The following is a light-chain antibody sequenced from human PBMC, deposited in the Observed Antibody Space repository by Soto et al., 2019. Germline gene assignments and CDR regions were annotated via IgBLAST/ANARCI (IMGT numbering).Light chain of an antibody. CDR2: SNN. Sequence: QSALTQPPSASGTPGQRVTISCSGSSSNIGSNTVNWYQHLPGTAPKLLIYSNNQRPSGVPDRFSGSKSGTSASLAISGLQSEDEADYYCATWDDSPNGPVFGGGTKVTV. CDR3: ATWDDSPNGPV. J-gene: IGLJ2*01. CDR1: SSNIGSNT. V-gene: IGLV1-44*01.